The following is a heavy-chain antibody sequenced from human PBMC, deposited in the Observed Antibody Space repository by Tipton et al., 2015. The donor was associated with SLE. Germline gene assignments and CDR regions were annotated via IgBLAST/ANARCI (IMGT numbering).Heavy chain of an antibody. CDR3: ARTPPRTSGTSDY. CDR2: IYYSGST. Sequence: LRLSCTVSGGSISSHYWSWIRQPPGKGLEWIGYIYYSGSTNYNPSLNSRVTISLDTSKNQFSLKLDSVTAADTAVYFCARTPPRTSGTSDYWGQGTLVTVSS. J-gene: IGHJ4*02. V-gene: IGHV4-59*11. D-gene: IGHD1-26*01. CDR1: GGSISSHY.